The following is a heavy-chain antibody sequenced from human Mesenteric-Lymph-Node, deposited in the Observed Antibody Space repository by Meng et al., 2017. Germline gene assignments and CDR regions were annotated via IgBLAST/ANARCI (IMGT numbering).Heavy chain of an antibody. CDR3: ASVFDGGRRYYYYGMDV. V-gene: IGHV1-69*06. CDR1: GGTFSSYA. J-gene: IGHJ6*02. D-gene: IGHD3-16*01. Sequence: SVKVSCKASGGTFSSYAISWVRQAPGQGLEWMGGIIPIFGTANYAQKFQGRVTITADKSTSTAYMELSSLRSEDTAVYYCASVFDGGRRYYYYGMDVWGQATTVTVSS. CDR2: IIPIFGTA.